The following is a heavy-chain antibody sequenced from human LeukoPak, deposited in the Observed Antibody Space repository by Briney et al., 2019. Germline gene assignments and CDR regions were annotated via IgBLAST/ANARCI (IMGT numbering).Heavy chain of an antibody. V-gene: IGHV3-7*03. Sequence: QPGGSLRLSCAASGFTFSSYWMSWVRRAPGKGLEWVANIKQDGSEKYYVDSVKGRFTISRDNAKNSLYLQMNSLRAEDTAVYFCAKRGVVIRVILVGFHKEAYYFDSWGQGALVTVSS. CDR2: IKQDGSEK. CDR1: GFTFSSYW. D-gene: IGHD3-22*01. CDR3: AKRGVVIRVILVGFHKEAYYFDS. J-gene: IGHJ4*02.